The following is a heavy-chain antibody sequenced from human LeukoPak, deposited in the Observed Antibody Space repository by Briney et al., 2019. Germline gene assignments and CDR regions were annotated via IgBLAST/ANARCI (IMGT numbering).Heavy chain of an antibody. CDR2: IYSSVST. J-gene: IGHJ4*02. D-gene: IGHD2-2*01. Sequence: SETLSLTCTVSGASINSVYWSWIRQPAGKGLEWIGRIYSSVSTNYNPSLKGRVTMSVDTSKDQFSLKLSSVPAADTAVYYCARSDSSSAHTAFDYWGQGTLVTVSS. V-gene: IGHV4-4*07. CDR3: ARSDSSSAHTAFDY. CDR1: GASINSVY.